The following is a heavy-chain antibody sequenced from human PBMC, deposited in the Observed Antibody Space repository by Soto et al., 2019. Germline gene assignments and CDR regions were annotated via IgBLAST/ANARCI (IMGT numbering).Heavy chain of an antibody. CDR3: ARDLGDYYYGMDV. J-gene: IGHJ6*02. CDR1: GGSISSYY. CDR2: IYYSGRT. V-gene: IGHV4-59*01. Sequence: QVQLQESGPGLVKPSETLSLTCTVSGGSISSYYWSWIRQPPGKGLEWIGYIYYSGRTNYNPSLKRRLTISVDTSKNQFSLKLSSVTAADTAVYYCARDLGDYYYGMDVWGQGTTVTVSS.